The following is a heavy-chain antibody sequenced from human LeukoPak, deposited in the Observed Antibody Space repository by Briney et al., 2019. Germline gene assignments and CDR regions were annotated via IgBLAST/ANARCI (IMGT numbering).Heavy chain of an antibody. Sequence: ASVKVSCKGSGYTFTGYYMHWVRQAPGQGLEWMGWINPNSGGTNYTQNFQGRVTMTRDTSISTAYMELSRLRSDDTAVYYCARMLWNYYFDYWGQGTLVTVSS. CDR3: ARMLWNYYFDY. J-gene: IGHJ4*02. CDR2: INPNSGGT. CDR1: GYTFTGYY. V-gene: IGHV1-2*02. D-gene: IGHD1-7*01.